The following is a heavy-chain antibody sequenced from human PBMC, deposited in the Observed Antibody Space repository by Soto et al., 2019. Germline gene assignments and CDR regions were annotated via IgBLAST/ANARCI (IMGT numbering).Heavy chain of an antibody. V-gene: IGHV3-15*07. CDR1: GFTFNGAW. J-gene: IGHJ4*02. Sequence: EVQLVESGGGLVKPGGSLRLSCAASGFTFNGAWMNWVRQAPGKGLEWVGRVKSKANGGTVDYGAPVKGRFTISRDDSANRMDLQMNSLNTEDTALYYCSAVLPGWGAYGFDYWGQGTLVTVSS. CDR3: SAVLPGWGAYGFDY. CDR2: VKSKANGGTV. D-gene: IGHD3-10*01.